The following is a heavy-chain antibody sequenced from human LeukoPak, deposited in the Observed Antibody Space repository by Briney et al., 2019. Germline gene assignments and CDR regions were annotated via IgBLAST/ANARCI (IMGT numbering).Heavy chain of an antibody. D-gene: IGHD2-15*01. Sequence: GGSLRLSCAASGFTFSSYSMNWVRQAPGKGLEWVSSISSSSSYIYYADSVKGRFTISRDNAKNSLYLQMNSLRAEDTAVYYCARAQYCSGGSCYHNRYYYYYYMDVWGKGTTVTVSS. V-gene: IGHV3-21*01. CDR2: ISSSSSYI. CDR1: GFTFSSYS. CDR3: ARAQYCSGGSCYHNRYYYYYYMDV. J-gene: IGHJ6*03.